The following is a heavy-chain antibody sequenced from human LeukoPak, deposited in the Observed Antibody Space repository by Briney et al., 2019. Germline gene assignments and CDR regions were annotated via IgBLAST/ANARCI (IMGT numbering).Heavy chain of an antibody. J-gene: IGHJ4*02. D-gene: IGHD6-13*01. Sequence: SETLSLTCTVSGGSVSSYYWSWIRQPPGKGLEWIAYIYYSGSSNYNPSLKSRATISLDTSKNQFSLKLSSVTAADTAVYYCARHAGADYSSWNYFDYWGQGTLVTVSS. V-gene: IGHV4-59*08. CDR2: IYYSGSS. CDR3: ARHAGADYSSWNYFDY. CDR1: GGSVSSYY.